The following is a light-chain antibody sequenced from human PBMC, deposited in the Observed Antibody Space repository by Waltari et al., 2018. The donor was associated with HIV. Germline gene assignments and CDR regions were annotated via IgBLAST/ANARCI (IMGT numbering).Light chain of an antibody. CDR2: KNF. Sequence: QSFLTQPPSASGTPGQTVTISCSGSSSNIENDNVYWYQQLPGMTPKLLSYKNFLRPSGVPDRFAASTSGTSASLTISGLRSADEADYYCVGWDSSLSAYVFGAGTKVAVL. CDR1: SSNIENDN. CDR3: VGWDSSLSAYV. J-gene: IGLJ1*01. V-gene: IGLV1-47*01.